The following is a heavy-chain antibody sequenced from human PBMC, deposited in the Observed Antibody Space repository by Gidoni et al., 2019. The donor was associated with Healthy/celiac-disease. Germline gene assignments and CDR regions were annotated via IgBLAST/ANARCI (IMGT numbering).Heavy chain of an antibody. D-gene: IGHD6-13*01. Sequence: QVQLQQWGAGLLKPSETLSLTCAVYGGSFSGYDWSWIRQPPGKGLEWIGEINHSGSTHYNPSLKSRVTISVDTSKNQFSLQLSSVTAADTAVYSFARGPSSSWYYHYYYYGMDVWGQGTTVTVSS. J-gene: IGHJ6*02. V-gene: IGHV4-34*01. CDR3: ARGPSSSWYYHYYYYGMDV. CDR2: INHSGST. CDR1: GGSFSGYD.